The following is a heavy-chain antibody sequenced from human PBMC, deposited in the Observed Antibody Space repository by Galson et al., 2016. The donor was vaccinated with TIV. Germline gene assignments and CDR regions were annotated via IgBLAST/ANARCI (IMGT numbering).Heavy chain of an antibody. CDR1: EDTFTAYY. CDR3: ARDVGSSSTSWFDP. J-gene: IGHJ5*02. D-gene: IGHD6-6*01. Sequence: SVKVSCKASEDTFTAYYTHWVRQAPGLGLEWMGWINPDNGDTNYAQKFEGRVTMTRDTSMTTVYMDLSSLKSDDTAVYYCARDVGSSSTSWFDPWGQGTLVTVSS. V-gene: IGHV1-2*02. CDR2: INPDNGDT.